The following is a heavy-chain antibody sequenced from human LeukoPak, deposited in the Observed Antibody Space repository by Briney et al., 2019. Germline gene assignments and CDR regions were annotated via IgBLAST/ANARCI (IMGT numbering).Heavy chain of an antibody. CDR2: INSDGSST. CDR3: ARAQDSSRSPNALGY. CDR1: GFTFSSYS. V-gene: IGHV3-74*01. D-gene: IGHD3-22*01. Sequence: GGSLRLSCAGSGFTFSSYSMKWLRQAPGKGLVWVSRINSDGSSTSYADSVKGRFTISRDNAKNTLYLQMNSLRAEDTAVYYCARAQDSSRSPNALGYGGQGTLVTVSS. J-gene: IGHJ4*02.